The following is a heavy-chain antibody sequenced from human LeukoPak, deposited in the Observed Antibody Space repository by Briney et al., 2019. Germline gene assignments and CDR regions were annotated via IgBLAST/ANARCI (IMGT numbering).Heavy chain of an antibody. J-gene: IGHJ2*01. Sequence: GGSLRLSCAASGFTFNTHWMHWVRQAPGKGLVWVSPINPDGTVTTYADSVKGRFTISRDNAKNTLYLQMNSLKAEDTAVYYCVRDSPSGFFDLWGRGTLVSVSS. V-gene: IGHV3-74*03. D-gene: IGHD6-19*01. CDR3: VRDSPSGFFDL. CDR1: GFTFNTHW. CDR2: INPDGTVT.